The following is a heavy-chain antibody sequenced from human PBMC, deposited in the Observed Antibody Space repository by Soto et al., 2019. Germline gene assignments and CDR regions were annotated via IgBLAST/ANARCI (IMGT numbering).Heavy chain of an antibody. J-gene: IGHJ5*02. CDR1: GGSISSGSYY. V-gene: IGHV4-31*03. CDR2: VYYSGST. D-gene: IGHD7-27*01. CDR3: EGAHWALTGFDP. Sequence: SETLSLTCTVSGGSISSGSYYWTWIRQHPGKGLEWIGYVYYSGSTYYNPSLKSRVTISVDMSKNQFSLKLSSVTAADTAVYYCEGAHWALTGFDPWGQGTLVTVSS.